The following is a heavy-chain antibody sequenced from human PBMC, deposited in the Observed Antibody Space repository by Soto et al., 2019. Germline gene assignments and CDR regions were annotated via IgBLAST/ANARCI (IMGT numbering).Heavy chain of an antibody. CDR1: GFTFSSYG. Sequence: PXGSLKLSCAASGFTFSSYGMHWVRQAPGKGLDWVAVIWYDGSNKYYADSVKGRFTISRDNSKNTLYLQMNSLRAEDTAVYYCASDQQWLVRFYFDFWGQGTLVTVSS. D-gene: IGHD6-19*01. V-gene: IGHV3-33*01. J-gene: IGHJ4*02. CDR2: IWYDGSNK. CDR3: ASDQQWLVRFYFDF.